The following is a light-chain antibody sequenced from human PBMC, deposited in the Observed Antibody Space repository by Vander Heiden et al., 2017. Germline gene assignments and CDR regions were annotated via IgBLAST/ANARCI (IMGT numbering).Light chain of an antibody. CDR1: QSISSY. CDR2: AAS. Sequence: DIQMTQSPSSRSASVGDRVTITCRASQSISSYLNWYQQKPGKAPKLLIYAASSLQSGVPSRFSGSGSGTDFTLTIGNLQPEDFATYYCQQSYSSPLTFGGGTKVEIK. V-gene: IGKV1-39*01. J-gene: IGKJ4*01. CDR3: QQSYSSPLT.